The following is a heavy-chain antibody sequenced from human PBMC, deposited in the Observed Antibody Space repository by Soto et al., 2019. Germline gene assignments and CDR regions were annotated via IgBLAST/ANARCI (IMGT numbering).Heavy chain of an antibody. D-gene: IGHD2-15*01. CDR1: GITFSTYW. CDR2: INEDGSAK. CDR3: ATEGTKSGCCSGGSCRRNDY. V-gene: IGHV3-7*01. J-gene: IGHJ4*02. Sequence: GGSLRLSCAASGITFSTYWMSWVRQAPGKGLEWVASINEDGSAKYYVDSVKGRFTISRDNAKNSLSLQMNSLRAEDTAVYYCATEGTKSGCCSGGSCRRNDYWGQGALVTVSS.